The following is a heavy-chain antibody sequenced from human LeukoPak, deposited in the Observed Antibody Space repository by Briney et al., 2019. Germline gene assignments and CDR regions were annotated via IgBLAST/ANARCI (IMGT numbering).Heavy chain of an antibody. CDR1: GFTVSNKY. J-gene: IGHJ4*02. D-gene: IGHD5-24*01. CDR3: ARGAGYNYPYYFDY. Sequence: GGSLRLSCVASGFTVSNKYMSWVRQAPGKGLEWVSVLYNAGSTYYADSVKGRFTISRDNSKNTLYLQMYSLRAEDTAVYYCARGAGYNYPYYFDYWGQGTLVTVSS. V-gene: IGHV3-53*01. CDR2: LYNAGST.